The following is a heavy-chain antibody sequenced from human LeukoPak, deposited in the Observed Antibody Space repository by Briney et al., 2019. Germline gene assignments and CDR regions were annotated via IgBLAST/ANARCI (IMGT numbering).Heavy chain of an antibody. CDR2: IYKTGST. CDR3: ARDVLR. J-gene: IGHJ4*02. V-gene: IGHV4-31*03. CDR1: GDSTTSGGYY. Sequence: SQTLSLTCTVSGDSTTSGGYYWSWIRQRPGKGLEWIGYIYKTGSTYYNPSLKSRVTMSVDTSRNQFSLKVNSVTAADTAVYYCARDVLRWGQGTLVTVSS.